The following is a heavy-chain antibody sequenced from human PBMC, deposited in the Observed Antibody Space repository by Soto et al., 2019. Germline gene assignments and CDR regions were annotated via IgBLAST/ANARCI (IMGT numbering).Heavy chain of an antibody. J-gene: IGHJ1*01. CDR2: ISGSGGST. CDR3: AIARRITGTKARFSTDYFQH. V-gene: IGHV3-23*01. Sequence: EVQLLESGGGLVQPGGSLRLSCAASGFTFSSYAMSWVRQAPGKGLEWVSAISGSGGSTYYADSVKGRFTISRDNSKNTLYLQMNSLRAEDTAVYYCAIARRITGTKARFSTDYFQHWGQGTLVTVSS. CDR1: GFTFSSYA. D-gene: IGHD1-7*01.